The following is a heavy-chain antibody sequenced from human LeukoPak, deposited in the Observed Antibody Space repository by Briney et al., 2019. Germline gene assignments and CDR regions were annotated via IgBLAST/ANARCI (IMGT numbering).Heavy chain of an antibody. Sequence: SETLSLTCGVSGTSFTSYYWSWIRQTPGKGLEWIGEVNHSGYTNMNPSLKSRVTISVDTSKIQFSLMMTSVTAADTAVYFCARMTTGHDYWGQGILVTVSS. D-gene: IGHD4-17*01. J-gene: IGHJ4*02. CDR1: GTSFTSYY. CDR2: VNHSGYT. V-gene: IGHV4-34*01. CDR3: ARMTTGHDY.